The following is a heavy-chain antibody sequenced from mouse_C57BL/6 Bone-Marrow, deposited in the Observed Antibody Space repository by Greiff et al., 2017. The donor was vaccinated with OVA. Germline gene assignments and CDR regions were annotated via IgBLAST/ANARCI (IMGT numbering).Heavy chain of an antibody. D-gene: IGHD2-4*01. CDR2: INPSTGGT. CDR3: ASITTGYYYAMDY. Sequence: VQLKQSGPELVKPGASVKISCKASGYSFTGYYMNWVKQSPEKSLEWIGEINPSTGGTTYNQKFKAKATLTVDKSSSTAYMQLKSLTSEDSAVYYCASITTGYYYAMDYWGQGTSVTVSS. CDR1: GYSFTGYY. V-gene: IGHV1-42*01. J-gene: IGHJ4*01.